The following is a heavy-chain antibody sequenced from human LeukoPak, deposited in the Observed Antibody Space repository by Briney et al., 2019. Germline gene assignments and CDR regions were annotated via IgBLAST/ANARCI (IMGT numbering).Heavy chain of an antibody. D-gene: IGHD3-16*02. CDR3: ARGLRLGELSDPNWFDP. CDR2: IYYSGST. V-gene: IGHV4-59*12. Sequence: SETLSLTCTASGGSISSYYWSWIRQPPGKGLEWIGSIYYSGSTNYNPSLKSRVTISVDTSKNQFSLKLSSVTAADTAVYYCARGLRLGELSDPNWFDPWGQGTLVTVSS. J-gene: IGHJ5*02. CDR1: GGSISSYY.